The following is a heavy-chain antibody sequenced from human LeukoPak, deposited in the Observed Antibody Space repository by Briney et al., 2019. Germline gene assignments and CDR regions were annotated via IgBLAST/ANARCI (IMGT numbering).Heavy chain of an antibody. CDR3: AREKEGAREFDY. J-gene: IGHJ4*02. CDR1: GYTFTSYG. Sequence: ASVKVSCKASGYTFTSYGISWVRQAPGQGLEWMGWISAYNGNTNYAQKLQGRVTMTTDTSTSTAYMELRSLRSDDTAVYCCAREKEGAREFDYWGQGTLVTVSS. D-gene: IGHD1-26*01. CDR2: ISAYNGNT. V-gene: IGHV1-18*01.